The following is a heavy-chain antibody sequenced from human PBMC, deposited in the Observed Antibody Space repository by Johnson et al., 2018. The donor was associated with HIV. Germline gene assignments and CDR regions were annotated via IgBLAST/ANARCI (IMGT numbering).Heavy chain of an antibody. Sequence: DVQVVESGGGLVQPGGSLRLSCAASGFTFSSYDMHWVRQATGKGLELVSAIGTAGDTYYPGSVKGRFTISRENAKNSLYLQMNSLGAGYTAVYYCARDQATGAFVIWGQGRMVTVSS. V-gene: IGHV3-13*01. J-gene: IGHJ3*02. CDR1: GFTFSSYD. D-gene: IGHD1-26*01. CDR3: ARDQATGAFVI. CDR2: IGTAGDT.